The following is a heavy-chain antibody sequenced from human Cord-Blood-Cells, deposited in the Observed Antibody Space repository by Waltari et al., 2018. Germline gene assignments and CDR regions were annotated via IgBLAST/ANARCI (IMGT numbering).Heavy chain of an antibody. CDR1: GFTFSSSE. CDR2: ISTSGSTI. Sequence: EVQLVESGGGLVQPGGSLRLSCAASGFTFSSSEMNWVRQAPGKGVVWVSYISTSGSTIYYADSLKGRFTISRDNAKNSLYLQMNSLRAEDTAVYYCARGSGGNSRTGSYYFDYWGQGTLVTVSS. V-gene: IGHV3-48*03. D-gene: IGHD2-21*02. J-gene: IGHJ4*02. CDR3: ARGSGGNSRTGSYYFDY.